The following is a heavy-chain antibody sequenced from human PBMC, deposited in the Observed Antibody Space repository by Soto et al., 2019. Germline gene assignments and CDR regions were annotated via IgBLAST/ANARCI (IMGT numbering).Heavy chain of an antibody. D-gene: IGHD3-10*01. Sequence: EMQLLESGGGLVQPGGSLRLSCAASGFTFSNYAMIWVRQAPGKGLGWVSDISSSGSGTYYAGSVKGRFTISRDNSKNTLYLQMNRLRVEDTAVYYCAKSESGSTSWWGQGTLVTVSS. CDR2: ISSSGSGT. CDR3: AKSESGSTSW. CDR1: GFTFSNYA. J-gene: IGHJ4*02. V-gene: IGHV3-23*01.